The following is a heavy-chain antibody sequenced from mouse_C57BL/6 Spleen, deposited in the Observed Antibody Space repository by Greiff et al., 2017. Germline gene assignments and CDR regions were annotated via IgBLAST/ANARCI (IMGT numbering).Heavy chain of an antibody. Sequence: EVKLVESGGGLVQPGGSLKLSCAASGFTFSDYGMAWVRQAPRKGPEWVAFISNLAYSIYYADTVTGRFTISRENAKNTLYLEMSSLRSEDTAMYYCARRGDYDGGEYYAMDYWGQGTSVTVSS. D-gene: IGHD2-4*01. V-gene: IGHV5-15*01. J-gene: IGHJ4*01. CDR3: ARRGDYDGGEYYAMDY. CDR2: ISNLAYSI. CDR1: GFTFSDYG.